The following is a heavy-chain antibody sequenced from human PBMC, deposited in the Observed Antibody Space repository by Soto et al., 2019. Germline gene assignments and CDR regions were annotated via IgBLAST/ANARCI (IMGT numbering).Heavy chain of an antibody. D-gene: IGHD5-12*01. Sequence: PGGSLRLSCAASGFTFSNAWMSWVRQAPGKGLEWVGRIKSKTDGGTTDYAAPVKGRFTISRDDSKNTLYLQMNSLKTEDTAVYYCTTVPKSRYSGYQESYGMDVWGQGATVTVSS. J-gene: IGHJ6*02. V-gene: IGHV3-15*01. CDR2: IKSKTDGGTT. CDR3: TTVPKSRYSGYQESYGMDV. CDR1: GFTFSNAW.